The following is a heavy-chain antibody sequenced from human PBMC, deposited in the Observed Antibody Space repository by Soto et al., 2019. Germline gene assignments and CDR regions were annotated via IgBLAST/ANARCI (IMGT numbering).Heavy chain of an antibody. CDR1: GFSLNTGGVG. Sequence: ITLKESGPTLVKPTQPLTLTCTFSGFSLNTGGVGVGWVRQPRGKAMEWLALIYWDDDERYRPSLRSRLNITRDTINTQVVLTMTNMDPEDTATYYCVRNWRYYGGDYDYGMDAWGQGTTVTVSS. D-gene: IGHD3-10*01. V-gene: IGHV2-5*02. CDR2: IYWDDDE. CDR3: VRNWRYYGGDYDYGMDA. J-gene: IGHJ6*02.